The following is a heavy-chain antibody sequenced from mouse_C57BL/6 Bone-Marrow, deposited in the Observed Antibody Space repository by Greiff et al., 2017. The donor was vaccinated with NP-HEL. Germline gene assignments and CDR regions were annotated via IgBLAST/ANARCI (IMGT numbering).Heavy chain of an antibody. CDR2: ISDGGSYT. Sequence: EVKLEESGGGLVKPGGSLKLSCAASGFTFSSYAMSWVRQTPEKRLEWVATISDGGSYTYYPDNVKGRFTISRDNAKNNLYLQMSHLKSEDTAMYYCARDGTFYYGSSYGYFDVWGTGTTVTVSS. J-gene: IGHJ1*03. D-gene: IGHD1-1*01. V-gene: IGHV5-4*01. CDR3: ARDGTFYYGSSYGYFDV. CDR1: GFTFSSYA.